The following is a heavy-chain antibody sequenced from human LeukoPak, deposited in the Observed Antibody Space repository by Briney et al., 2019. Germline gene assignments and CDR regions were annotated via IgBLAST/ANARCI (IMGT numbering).Heavy chain of an antibody. Sequence: PWGSLRLSCAASEFTFSSYRMHWLRQAPGKGLEWVAVISYDGSNKYYADSVKGRFIISRYNSKNTLYLQMNSLRAEDTAVYYCAKGGIAARPGYGMDVWGQGATVTVSS. CDR3: AKGGIAARPGYGMDV. V-gene: IGHV3-30*18. CDR1: EFTFSSYR. CDR2: ISYDGSNK. D-gene: IGHD6-6*01. J-gene: IGHJ6*02.